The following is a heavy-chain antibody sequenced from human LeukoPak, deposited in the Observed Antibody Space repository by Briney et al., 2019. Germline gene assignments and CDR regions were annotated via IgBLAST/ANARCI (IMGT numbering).Heavy chain of an antibody. CDR3: AKGATRGFLARVDF. CDR2: TTWNTRNF. J-gene: IGHJ4*02. Sequence: GGSLRLSCAASGFTFDDFAMHWVRQAPGKGLEWVSGTTWNTRNFGYADSVKGRFTISRDSAKNSLYLQMNSLRPEDTALYYCAKGATRGFLARVDFWGQGTLVTVSS. CDR1: GFTFDDFA. D-gene: IGHD5-24*01. V-gene: IGHV3-9*01.